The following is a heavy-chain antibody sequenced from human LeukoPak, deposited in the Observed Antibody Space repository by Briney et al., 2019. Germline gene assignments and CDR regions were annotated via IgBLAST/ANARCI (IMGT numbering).Heavy chain of an antibody. CDR2: IYHSGRT. V-gene: IGHV4-38-2*02. J-gene: IGHJ4*02. CDR1: GYSISNGYY. CDR3: AREETYSDFWSVSAGGGKGNYLDY. D-gene: IGHD3-3*01. Sequence: PSETLSLTCTVSGYSISNGYYWGWMRQPPGKGLEWIGSIYHSGRTHYNPSLKSRVIISVDTSKNYFSLKLSSVTAAATAIYYCAREETYSDFWSVSAGGGKGNYLDYWGQGILVTVSS.